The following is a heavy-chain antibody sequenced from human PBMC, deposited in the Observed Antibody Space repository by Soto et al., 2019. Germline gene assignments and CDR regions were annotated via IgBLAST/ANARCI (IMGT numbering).Heavy chain of an antibody. V-gene: IGHV3-9*01. Sequence: EVQLVESGGGLVQPGRSLRLSCAASGFTFDDYAMHWVRQAPGKGLEWVSGISWNSGSISYADSVKGRFTISRDNAKNSLYLQMNSLRAEDTALYYCSKDIRCSSTSCSYYFDYWGQGTLVTVSS. J-gene: IGHJ4*02. CDR2: ISWNSGSI. CDR1: GFTFDDYA. CDR3: SKDIRCSSTSCSYYFDY. D-gene: IGHD2-2*01.